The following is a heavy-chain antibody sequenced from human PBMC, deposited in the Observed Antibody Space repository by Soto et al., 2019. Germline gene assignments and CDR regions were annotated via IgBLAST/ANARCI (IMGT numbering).Heavy chain of an antibody. CDR3: ARDLWVEPELYYYGMDV. V-gene: IGHV4-30-4*01. Sequence: SETLSLTCTVSGDSISSADYYWSWIRQTPGKGLEWIGHIFYSGTTYYNPSLKSRLTISIDTSKNHFSLRLTSVTAADTAVYYCARDLWVEPELYYYGMDVWGQGTTVTVSS. D-gene: IGHD1-1*01. J-gene: IGHJ6*02. CDR1: GDSISSADYY. CDR2: IFYSGTT.